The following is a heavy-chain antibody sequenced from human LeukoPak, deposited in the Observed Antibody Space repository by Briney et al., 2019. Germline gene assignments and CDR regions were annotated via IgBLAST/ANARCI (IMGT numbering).Heavy chain of an antibody. Sequence: PWETLSLTCTVSGGSISSSSYCWGWIRQPPGKGLKWIGSIYYSGSPYYNPSLKSRVTISVDTSKNQFSLKLSSVTAADTAVYYCARSGGELRFLAWFHPYYGMDVWGQGTTVTVSS. CDR2: IYYSGSP. D-gene: IGHD3-3*01. V-gene: IGHV4-39*01. CDR1: GGSISSSSYC. CDR3: ARSGGELRFLAWFHPYYGMDV. J-gene: IGHJ6*02.